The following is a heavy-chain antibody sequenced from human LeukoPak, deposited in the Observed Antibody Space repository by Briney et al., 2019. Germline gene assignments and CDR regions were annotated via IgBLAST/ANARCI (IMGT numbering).Heavy chain of an antibody. CDR1: GGTFSSYA. CDR2: IIPIFGTA. CDR3: ARAHTAPKPAFAFDI. Sequence: SVKVSCXASGGTFSSYAISWVRQAPGQGLEWMGGIIPIFGTANYAQKFQDRVTITTDESTSTAYMELSSLRSEDTAVDYRARAHTAPKPAFAFDIWRQGTMV. V-gene: IGHV1-69*05. J-gene: IGHJ3*02. D-gene: IGHD5-18*01.